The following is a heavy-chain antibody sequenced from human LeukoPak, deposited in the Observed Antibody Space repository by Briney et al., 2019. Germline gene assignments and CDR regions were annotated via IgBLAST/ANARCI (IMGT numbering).Heavy chain of an antibody. D-gene: IGHD2-21*01. CDR1: GFTFSNAW. CDR2: IKSKTDGGTT. CDR3: AKGAFQHSFDI. V-gene: IGHV3-15*01. Sequence: PGGSLRLSCAASGFTFSNAWMSWVRQAPGKGLEWVGRIKSKTDGGTTDYAAPVKGRFTISRDNSKNTLYLQMNSLRAEDTAVYYCAKGAFQHSFDIWGQGTMVTVSS. J-gene: IGHJ3*02.